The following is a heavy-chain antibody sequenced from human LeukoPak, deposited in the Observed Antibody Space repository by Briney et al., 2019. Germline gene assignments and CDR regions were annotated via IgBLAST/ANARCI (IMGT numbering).Heavy chain of an antibody. CDR3: AREAGVGGALQY. CDR2: INPDGSIR. D-gene: IGHD1-26*01. V-gene: IGHV3-74*03. Sequence: GGSLRLSCAASGLTFSTYWMHWVRQAPGKGLAWVARINPDGSIRTYANSVQGRVTISRDTAKDTLFLQMNSLRAEDTAVYYCAREAGVGGALQYWGQGTPVTVSS. CDR1: GLTFSTYW. J-gene: IGHJ4*02.